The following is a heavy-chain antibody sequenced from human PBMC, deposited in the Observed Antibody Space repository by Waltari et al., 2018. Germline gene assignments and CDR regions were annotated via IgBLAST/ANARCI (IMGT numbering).Heavy chain of an antibody. V-gene: IGHV1-18*01. Sequence: QVQLVQSGAEVKKPGASVKVSCKASGYTFSDYGISGVGQAPGQGLEWMGWISGNNGHTNHAQKFQGRLIMTEDTSATTVYMELTYLTSDDTAVYYCARERHRLMEEGYLMALDPWGQGTLVTVSS. CDR3: ARERHRLMEEGYLMALDP. D-gene: IGHD3-3*01. CDR1: GYTFSDYG. J-gene: IGHJ5*02. CDR2: ISGNNGHT.